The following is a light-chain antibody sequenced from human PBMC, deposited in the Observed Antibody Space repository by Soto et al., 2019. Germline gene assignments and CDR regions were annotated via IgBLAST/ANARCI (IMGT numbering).Light chain of an antibody. J-gene: IGKJ2*01. CDR2: GAS. V-gene: IGKV1-39*01. CDR1: QSISHY. CDR3: QQSYTFPYT. Sequence: DIQMTQSPSSLSATAGDRVTITCRASQSISHYLNWYQQKPGKAPKLLLYGASTLQSGVTSRFSGSGSGTDFTLAINILQPEDFATYYCQQSYTFPYTFGQGTKLEIK.